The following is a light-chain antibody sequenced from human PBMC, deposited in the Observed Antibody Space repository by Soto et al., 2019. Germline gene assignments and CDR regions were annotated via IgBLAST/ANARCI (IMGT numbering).Light chain of an antibody. CDR1: QSVSSSY. V-gene: IGKV3-20*01. J-gene: IGKJ1*01. CDR2: GAS. Sequence: EIVLTQSPGTLSLSPGERATLSCRASQSVSSSYLAWYQQKPGQAPRLLIYGASSRANGIPDRFSGSGSRTDFTLTISRLEPEDFAVYYCQQDGSSWTFGQGTKVEIK. CDR3: QQDGSSWT.